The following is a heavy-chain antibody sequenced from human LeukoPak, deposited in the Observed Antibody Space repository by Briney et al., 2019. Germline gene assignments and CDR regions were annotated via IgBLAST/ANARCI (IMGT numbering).Heavy chain of an antibody. CDR2: ISGSGGST. J-gene: IGHJ4*02. CDR1: GFTFSSYA. Sequence: GGSLRLSCAASGFTFSSYAMSWVRQAPGRGLEWVSAISGSGGSTYYADSVKGRFTISRDNSKNTLYLQMNSLRAEDTAVYYCAKAPTYYYDSSGYCFDYWGQGTQVTVSS. D-gene: IGHD3-22*01. V-gene: IGHV3-23*01. CDR3: AKAPTYYYDSSGYCFDY.